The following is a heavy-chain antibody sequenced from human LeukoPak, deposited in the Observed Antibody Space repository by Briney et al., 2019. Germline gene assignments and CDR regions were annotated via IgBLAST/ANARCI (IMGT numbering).Heavy chain of an antibody. CDR2: ICYSGST. V-gene: IGHV4-30-4*08. CDR3: ARLEAHNNYAFDY. CDR1: GGSISSGDYY. D-gene: IGHD5-24*01. Sequence: PSETLSLTCTVSGGSISSGDYYWSWIRQPPGKGLEWIGYICYSGSTYYNPSLKSRVTISVDTSKNQFSLKLSSVTAADTAVYYCARLEAHNNYAFDYWGQGTLVTVSS. J-gene: IGHJ4*02.